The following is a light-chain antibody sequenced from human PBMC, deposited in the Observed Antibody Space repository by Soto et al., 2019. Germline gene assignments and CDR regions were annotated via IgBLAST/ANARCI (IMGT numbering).Light chain of an antibody. CDR3: QHSYSTPRT. J-gene: IGKJ1*01. V-gene: IGKV1-39*01. CDR2: AAS. Sequence: IQMTQSPSSLSASVGDRVTITCRASQSISNYLNWYQQKPGKAPKLLMYAASSLQSGVPSRFSGSGSRTYFTLTISSLPHEDFATYYCQHSYSTPRTFGQGTKVEIK. CDR1: QSISNY.